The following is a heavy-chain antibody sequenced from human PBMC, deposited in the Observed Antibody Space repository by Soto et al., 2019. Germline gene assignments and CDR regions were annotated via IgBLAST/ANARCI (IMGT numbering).Heavy chain of an antibody. D-gene: IGHD2-21*01. J-gene: IGHJ6*03. CDR1: GFTFSSYA. CDR3: AGLAGPYYYYMDV. Sequence: EVQLVESGGGLVQPGGSERLSCADSGFTFSSYAMHWVRQAPGKGLEYVSAISSNGGSTYYANSVKGRFTISRDNSKNTLYLQMGSLRAEDMAVYYCAGLAGPYYYYMDVWGKGTTVTVSS. V-gene: IGHV3-64*01. CDR2: ISSNGGST.